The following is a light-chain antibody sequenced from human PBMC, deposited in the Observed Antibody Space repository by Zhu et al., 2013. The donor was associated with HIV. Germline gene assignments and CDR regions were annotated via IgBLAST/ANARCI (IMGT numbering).Light chain of an antibody. CDR1: SSDVGSYNR. CDR2: EVI. Sequence: QSALTQPPSVSGSPGQSVTISCAGTSSDVGSYNRVSWYQQPPGTAPRLLIYEVINRPSGVPDRFSGSKSGNTASLTISGLQAEDEADYYCSSYTSSSTYVFGTGTKVTVL. CDR3: SSYTSSSTYV. J-gene: IGLJ1*01. V-gene: IGLV2-18*02.